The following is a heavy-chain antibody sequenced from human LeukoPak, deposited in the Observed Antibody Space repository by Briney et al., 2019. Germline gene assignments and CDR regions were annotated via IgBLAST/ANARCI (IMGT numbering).Heavy chain of an antibody. V-gene: IGHV1-46*01. CDR2: INPSGGTT. D-gene: IGHD6-13*01. CDR3: ARGIATVGRDY. Sequence: ASVKVSCKASGYTFTSYYIHWVRQAPGQGLEWMGIINPSGGTTTYAQKFQGRVTMTRDTPTSAVYMELSSLRSEDTAVYYCARGIATVGRDYWGQGTLVTVSS. J-gene: IGHJ4*02. CDR1: GYTFTSYY.